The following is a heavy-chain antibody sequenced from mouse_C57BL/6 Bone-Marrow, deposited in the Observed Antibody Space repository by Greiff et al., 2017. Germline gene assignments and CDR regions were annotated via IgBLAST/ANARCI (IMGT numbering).Heavy chain of an antibody. CDR2: IDPSDSYT. CDR1: GYTFTSYW. CDR3: ARGGTTVVATRGFAY. D-gene: IGHD1-1*01. Sequence: VQLQQPGAELVRPGTSVKLSCKASGYTFTSYWMHWVKQRPGQGLEWIGVIDPSDSYTNYNQKFKGKATLTVDTSSSTAYMQLSSLTSEDSAVYYCARGGTTVVATRGFAYWGQGTLVTVSA. J-gene: IGHJ3*01. V-gene: IGHV1-59*01.